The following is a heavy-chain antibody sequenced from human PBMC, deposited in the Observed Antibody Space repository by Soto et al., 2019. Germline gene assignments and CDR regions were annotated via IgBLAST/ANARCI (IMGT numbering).Heavy chain of an antibody. Sequence: GGSVRLAGVASGFTFSSYAMQWVRQAPGKGLEVVALMSYDGTNEYYADSVKGRFNIPRDNSKNMLFLQINSLRAEDTAVYYCGKDLHHSSGYFFTVRLNAMDVWGQGTTVTV. D-gene: IGHD3-22*01. CDR2: MSYDGTNE. CDR3: GKDLHHSSGYFFTVRLNAMDV. V-gene: IGHV3-30*18. J-gene: IGHJ6*01. CDR1: GFTFSSYA.